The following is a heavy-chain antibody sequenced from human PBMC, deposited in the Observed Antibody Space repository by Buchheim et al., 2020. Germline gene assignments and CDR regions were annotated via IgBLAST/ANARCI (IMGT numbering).Heavy chain of an antibody. CDR1: GFTFSSYW. Sequence: EVQLLESGGGLVQPGGSLRLSCAASGFTFSSYWMSWVRQAPGKGLEWVANIKQDGSEKYYVDSVKGRFTISRDNAKNSLYLQMNSLRAEDTAVYYCARHFSYDSSGYKPNYYYGMDVWGQGTT. D-gene: IGHD3-22*01. CDR2: IKQDGSEK. CDR3: ARHFSYDSSGYKPNYYYGMDV. J-gene: IGHJ6*02. V-gene: IGHV3-7*01.